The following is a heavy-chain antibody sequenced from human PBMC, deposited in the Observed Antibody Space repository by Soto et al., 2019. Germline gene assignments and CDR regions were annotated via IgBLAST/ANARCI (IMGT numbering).Heavy chain of an antibody. D-gene: IGHD2-2*01. J-gene: IGHJ6*02. Sequence: QVQLVESGGGVVQPGRSLRLSCAASGFTFSSYAMHWVRQAPGKGLEWVAVISYDGSNNYYADSVKGRFTISRDNSKNTLYLQMNSLRAEDTAVYYCARIYCSSTSCHEYYYYGMDVWGQGTTVTVAS. CDR1: GFTFSSYA. CDR3: ARIYCSSTSCHEYYYYGMDV. CDR2: ISYDGSNN. V-gene: IGHV3-30-3*01.